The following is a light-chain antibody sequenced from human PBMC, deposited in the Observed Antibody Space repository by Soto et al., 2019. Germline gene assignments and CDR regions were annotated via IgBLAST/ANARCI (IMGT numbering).Light chain of an antibody. V-gene: IGLV1-51*01. CDR2: DDN. J-gene: IGLJ2*01. Sequence: QSVLTQPPSVSAAPGQTVTISCSGSSSNIGSNYVSWYQQLPGTAPKLLIYDDNKRPSGIPDRFSGSKSGTSATLGITGLQTGDEADYYCGTWDSSLSAGVFGGGTKLTVL. CDR1: SSNIGSNY. CDR3: GTWDSSLSAGV.